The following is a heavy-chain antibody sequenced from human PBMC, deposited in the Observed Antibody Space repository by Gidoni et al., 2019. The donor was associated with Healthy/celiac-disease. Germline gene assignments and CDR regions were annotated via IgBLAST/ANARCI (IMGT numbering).Heavy chain of an antibody. D-gene: IGHD3-22*01. CDR1: GGHFGSYA. J-gene: IGHJ3*02. V-gene: IGHV1-69*09. Sequence: QVKLVQAGAEVKKPGYSVKVSCKDSGGHFGSYATSWVRQAPGQGLEWMGRDIPILGIANYAQKFQGRVTITADKSTSTAYMELSSLRSEDTAVYYCASHYYDSSGYSSDAFDIWGQGTMVTVSS. CDR3: ASHYYDSSGYSSDAFDI. CDR2: DIPILGIA.